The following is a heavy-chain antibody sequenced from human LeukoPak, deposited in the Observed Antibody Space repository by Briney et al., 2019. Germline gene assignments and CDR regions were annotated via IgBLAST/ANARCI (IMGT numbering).Heavy chain of an antibody. Sequence: PSETLSLTCAVYGGSFSGYYWSWIRQPPGKGLEWIGEINHSGSTNYNPSLKSRVTISVDTSKNQFSLKLSSVTAADTAVYYCARGEGIAVAGDWFDPWGQGTLVTVSS. CDR1: GGSFSGYY. V-gene: IGHV4-34*01. D-gene: IGHD6-19*01. J-gene: IGHJ5*02. CDR2: INHSGST. CDR3: ARGEGIAVAGDWFDP.